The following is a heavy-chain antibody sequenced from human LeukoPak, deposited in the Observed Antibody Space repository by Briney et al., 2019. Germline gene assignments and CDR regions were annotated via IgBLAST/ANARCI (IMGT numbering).Heavy chain of an antibody. CDR2: INHSGSS. V-gene: IGHV4-34*01. D-gene: IGHD1-26*01. CDR3: ARGRGSYYGY. CDR1: GGSLSAYY. J-gene: IGHJ4*02. Sequence: SETLSLTCAVYGGSLSAYYWTWIRQPPGKGLEWIGEINHSGSSNYNPSLQSRVTISVDTSKNQFSLKLSSVTAADMAVYYCARGRGSYYGYWTQGTLVTVSS.